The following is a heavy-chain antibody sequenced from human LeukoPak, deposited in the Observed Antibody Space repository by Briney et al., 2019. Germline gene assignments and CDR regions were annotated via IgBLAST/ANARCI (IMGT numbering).Heavy chain of an antibody. CDR2: TVSEIDGGTT. Sequence: GGSLRLSCAASGFTFSSYAMHWVRQVPGKGLEWVGQTVSEIDGGTTDYATPVKGRFTISRDDSKSTLYLQMNSLKIEDTAVYYCTTDEDWNYARKDVWGQGATVIVSS. CDR3: TTDEDWNYARKDV. CDR1: GFTFSSYA. D-gene: IGHD1-7*01. J-gene: IGHJ6*02. V-gene: IGHV3-15*04.